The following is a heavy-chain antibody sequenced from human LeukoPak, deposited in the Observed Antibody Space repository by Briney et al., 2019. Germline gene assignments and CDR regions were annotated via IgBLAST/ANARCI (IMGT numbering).Heavy chain of an antibody. J-gene: IGHJ5*02. CDR2: IYYSGST. CDR3: ARDPQSYYYHSSHYYEVWFDP. Sequence: SETLSLTCTVSGGSISSSTYYWGWIRQPPGKGLEWIGSIYYSGSTYYNPSLKSRVTISVDTSKNQFSLKLYSVTAADTAVYYCARDPQSYYYHSSHYYEVWFDPWGQGTLVTVSS. D-gene: IGHD3-22*01. CDR1: GGSISSSTYY. V-gene: IGHV4-39*07.